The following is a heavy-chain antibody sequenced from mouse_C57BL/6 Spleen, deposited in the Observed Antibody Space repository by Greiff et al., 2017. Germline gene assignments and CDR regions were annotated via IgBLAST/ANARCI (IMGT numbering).Heavy chain of an antibody. CDR1: GYTFTSYG. Sequence: VQLMESGAELARPGASVKLSCKASGYTFTSYGISWVKQRTGQGLEWIGEIYPRSGNTYYNEKFKGKATLTADKASSTAYMELRSLTSEDSAVYFCASSPNYYGSSSLDYWGQGTTLTVSS. D-gene: IGHD1-1*01. V-gene: IGHV1-81*01. CDR2: IYPRSGNT. CDR3: ASSPNYYGSSSLDY. J-gene: IGHJ2*01.